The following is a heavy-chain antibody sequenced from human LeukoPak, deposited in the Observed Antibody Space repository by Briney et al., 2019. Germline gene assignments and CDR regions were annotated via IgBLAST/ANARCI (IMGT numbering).Heavy chain of an antibody. CDR1: GFTFSACG. CDR3: ARVLRYCSGGNCYSGGLGYMDV. D-gene: IGHD2-15*01. V-gene: IGHV3-23*01. CDR2: ISDSGSSP. Sequence: PGGSLRLSCAASGFTFSACGMSWVRQAPGKGLEWVSSISDSGSSPYYADSVKGRFTISRDNSKNTLYLQMNSLRAEDTAVYYCARVLRYCSGGNCYSGGLGYMDVWGKGTTVTISS. J-gene: IGHJ6*03.